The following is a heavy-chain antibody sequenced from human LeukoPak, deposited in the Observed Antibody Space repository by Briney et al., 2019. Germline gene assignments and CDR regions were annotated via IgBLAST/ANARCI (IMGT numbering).Heavy chain of an antibody. Sequence: GGSLRLSCAASGFTFSSYEMNWVRQAPGKGLEWVSYISSSGGTIYYADSVRGGFTISRDNAKNSLYLQINRQRAKDTSVNYCARVYSRHALETDYWGQGTLVTVSS. J-gene: IGHJ4*02. CDR3: ARVYSRHALETDY. D-gene: IGHD6-13*01. CDR2: ISSSGGTI. V-gene: IGHV3-48*03. CDR1: GFTFSSYE.